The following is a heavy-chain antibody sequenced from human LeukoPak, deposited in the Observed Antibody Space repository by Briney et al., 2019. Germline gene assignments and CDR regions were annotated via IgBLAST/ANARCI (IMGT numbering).Heavy chain of an antibody. CDR3: AKDRGSYSNFDY. Sequence: GGSLRLSCAASGFTFDDYAMHWVRHAPGKGLEWVSGISWNSGSIGYADSVKGRFTISRDNAKNSLYLQMNSLRAEDTALYYCAKDRGSYSNFDYWGQGTLVTVSS. J-gene: IGHJ4*02. D-gene: IGHD1-26*01. CDR2: ISWNSGSI. V-gene: IGHV3-9*01. CDR1: GFTFDDYA.